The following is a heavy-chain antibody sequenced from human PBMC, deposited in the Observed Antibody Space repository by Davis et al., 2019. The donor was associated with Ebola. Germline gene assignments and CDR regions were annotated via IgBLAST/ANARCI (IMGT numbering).Heavy chain of an antibody. D-gene: IGHD2-21*02. CDR3: AVYTVVVTDIRAEYFQH. V-gene: IGHV4-61*08. J-gene: IGHJ1*01. CDR1: GGSVSSGGHY. Sequence: MPSETLSLTCTVSGGSVSSGGHYWSWIRQPPGKGLEWIAYLYYSGSTHYNPSLKSRATISVDTSRNQFSLRLSSVTAADTAIYYCAVYTVVVTDIRAEYFQHWGQGTLATVSS. CDR2: LYYSGST.